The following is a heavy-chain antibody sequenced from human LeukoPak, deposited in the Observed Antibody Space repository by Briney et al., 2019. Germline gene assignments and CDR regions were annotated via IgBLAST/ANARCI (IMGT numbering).Heavy chain of an antibody. CDR1: AGSI. V-gene: IGHV4-38-2*02. D-gene: IGHD3-10*01. Sequence: SETLSLTCTVSAGSIWGWIRQPPGKGLEWLGTMFSTGSAYYNPSLESRVTISVDTSKNQFSLKLSSVTAADTAVYYCAREGLLWFGELGGSEDIWGQGTMVTVSS. J-gene: IGHJ3*02. CDR3: AREGLLWFGELGGSEDI. CDR2: MFSTGSA.